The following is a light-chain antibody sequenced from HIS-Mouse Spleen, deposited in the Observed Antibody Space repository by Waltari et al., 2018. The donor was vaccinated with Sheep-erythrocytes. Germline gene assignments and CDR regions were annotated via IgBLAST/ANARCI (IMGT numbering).Light chain of an antibody. CDR3: SSYAGSNNWV. CDR2: EVS. Sequence: QSALTQPPSASGSPGQSVTISCTGTSSDVGGYTYASCYQQHPGNAPKLMIYEVSTRPSGVPDRFSGSKSGNTASLTVSGLQAEDEADYYCSSYAGSNNWVFGGGTKLTVL. V-gene: IGLV2-8*01. J-gene: IGLJ3*02. CDR1: SSDVGGYTY.